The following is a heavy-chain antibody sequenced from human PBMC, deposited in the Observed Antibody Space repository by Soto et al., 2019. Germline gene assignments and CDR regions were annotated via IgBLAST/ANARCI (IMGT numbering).Heavy chain of an antibody. CDR1: GFTLSSYW. Sequence: EVQLVESGGGLVQPGGSLRLSCAASGFTLSSYWMHWVRQAPGKGLVWVSRINSDGSSTSYADSVKGRFTISRDNAKNTLFLQMNSLRADDTAVYYWAREPGTGYYDSSGYYYDWGQGTLVTVSS. J-gene: IGHJ4*02. V-gene: IGHV3-74*01. CDR2: INSDGSST. D-gene: IGHD3-22*01. CDR3: AREPGTGYYDSSGYYYD.